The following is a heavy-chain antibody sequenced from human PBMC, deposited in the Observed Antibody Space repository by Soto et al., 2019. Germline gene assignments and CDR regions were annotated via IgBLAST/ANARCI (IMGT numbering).Heavy chain of an antibody. V-gene: IGHV4-34*01. D-gene: IGHD6-6*01. CDR1: GGSFSGYY. Sequence: PSETLSLTCAVYGGSFSGYYWSWIRQPPGKGLEWIGEINHSGSTNYNPSLKSRVTISVDTSKNQFSLKLSSVTAADTAVYYCARVLRYSSSSGDPNMSGMAVWGQGTTVTVSS. J-gene: IGHJ6*02. CDR2: INHSGST. CDR3: ARVLRYSSSSGDPNMSGMAV.